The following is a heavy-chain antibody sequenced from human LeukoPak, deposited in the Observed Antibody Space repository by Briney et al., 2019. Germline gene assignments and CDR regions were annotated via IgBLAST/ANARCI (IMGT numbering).Heavy chain of an antibody. Sequence: GGSLRLSCAASGFTFSNYAMTWVRQAPGKGLEWLAGICGSSGKEFYADSVKGRFTISRDNSKNTLYLQMNTLRAEDTAVYFCAKQPYQYVSGRPRLFDPWGQGTLVTVSS. J-gene: IGHJ5*02. D-gene: IGHD3-10*01. CDR3: AKQPYQYVSGRPRLFDP. CDR1: GFTFSNYA. CDR2: ICGSSGKE. V-gene: IGHV3-23*01.